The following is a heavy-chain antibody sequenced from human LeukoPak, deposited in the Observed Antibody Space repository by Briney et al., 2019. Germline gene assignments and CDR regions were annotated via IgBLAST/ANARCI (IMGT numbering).Heavy chain of an antibody. J-gene: IGHJ6*03. CDR2: INTDGSST. CDR1: GFTFSNYG. CDR3: VPVKAPPYHYYYMDV. Sequence: PGGSLRLSCGASGFTFSNYGMLWVRQGPGKGLVWVSRINTDGSSTTYADSVKGRFTISRDNAKNTLYLQMNSLRADDTAVYYCVPVKAPPYHYYYMDVWGKGATVTVSS. V-gene: IGHV3-74*03.